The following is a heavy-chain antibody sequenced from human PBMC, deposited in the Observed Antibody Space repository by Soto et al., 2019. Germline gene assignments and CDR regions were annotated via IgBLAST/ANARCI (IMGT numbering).Heavy chain of an antibody. Sequence: QVQLQQWGAGLLKPSETLSLTCAVYGGSFSGYYWSWIRQPPGKGLEWIGEINHSGSTNYNPSLKSRVTISVDTSKNQFSLKLSSVTAADTAVYYCARDRTTVVRGYYFAYWGQGTLVTVSS. V-gene: IGHV4-34*01. CDR3: ARDRTTVVRGYYFAY. CDR2: INHSGST. J-gene: IGHJ4*02. D-gene: IGHD4-17*01. CDR1: GGSFSGYY.